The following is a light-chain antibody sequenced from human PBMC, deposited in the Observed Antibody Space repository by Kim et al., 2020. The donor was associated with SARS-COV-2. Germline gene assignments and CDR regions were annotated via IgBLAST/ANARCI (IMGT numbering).Light chain of an antibody. CDR3: ATWDASLTEYV. J-gene: IGLJ1*01. CDR2: REV. Sequence: GQSVTISCSGALSSIESNSVYWYQQVPGWAPKLLIYREVVRPSGVPDRFSGSKSGHSASLAITGLRSADEALYFCATWDASLTEYVFGPGTKVTVL. V-gene: IGLV1-47*01. CDR1: LSSIESNS.